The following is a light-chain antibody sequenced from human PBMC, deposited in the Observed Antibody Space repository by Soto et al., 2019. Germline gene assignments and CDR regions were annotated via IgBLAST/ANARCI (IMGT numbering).Light chain of an antibody. J-gene: IGKJ2*01. CDR2: GAS. CDR1: QRVRSNY. V-gene: IGKV3-20*01. CDR3: QQYGGSPYT. Sequence: EIVLTQSPGTLSLSPGERATLSSRASQRVRSNYLAWYQQKPGQAPRLLIYGASSRATGIPDRFSGTGSGTDFTLTISRLDPEDFAVYYCQQYGGSPYTFGQGTKLEI.